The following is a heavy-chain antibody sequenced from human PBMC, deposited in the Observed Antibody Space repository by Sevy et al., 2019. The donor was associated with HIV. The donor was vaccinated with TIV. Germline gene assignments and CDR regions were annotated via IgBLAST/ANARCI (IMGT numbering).Heavy chain of an antibody. CDR1: GGSFSGYY. Sequence: SETLSLTCAVYGGSFSGYYWNWIRQSPGKGLEWIGELNHSGSTHYNPSLKRRVTISVDTYKNQFSLRLNSVTAADTAVYYCARAPPVVVVPGAPSWFDPWGQGTLVTVSS. CDR3: ARAPPVVVVPGAPSWFDP. D-gene: IGHD2-2*01. J-gene: IGHJ5*02. CDR2: LNHSGST. V-gene: IGHV4-34*01.